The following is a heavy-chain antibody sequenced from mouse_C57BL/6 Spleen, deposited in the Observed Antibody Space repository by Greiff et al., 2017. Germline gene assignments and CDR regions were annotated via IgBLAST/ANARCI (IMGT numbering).Heavy chain of an antibody. CDR3: AGVNYYGSSYEGDY. V-gene: IGHV1-55*01. J-gene: IGHJ2*01. CDR1: GYTFTSYW. Sequence: QVQLQQPGAELVKPGASVKMSCKASGYTFTSYWITWVKQRPGQGLEWIGDIYPGSGSTNYNEKFKSKATRTVDTSSSTAYMQPSSLTSEDSAVYYCAGVNYYGSSYEGDYWGQGTTLTVSS. CDR2: IYPGSGST. D-gene: IGHD1-1*01.